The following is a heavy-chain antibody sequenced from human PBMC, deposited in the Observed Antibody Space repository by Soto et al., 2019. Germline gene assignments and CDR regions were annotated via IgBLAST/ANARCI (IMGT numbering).Heavy chain of an antibody. J-gene: IGHJ4*02. CDR1: GFTFSDYY. D-gene: IGHD2-8*02. CDR2: ITSDTTI. CDR3: VRDWSSDY. V-gene: IGHV3-11*01. Sequence: PGGSLRLSCAASGFTFSDYYMSWIRQPPGKGLEWVSYITSDTTIYYADSVKGRFTISRDNAKNSLYLQMNSLRAEDTAVYYCVRDWSSDYWGEGXLVTVSS.